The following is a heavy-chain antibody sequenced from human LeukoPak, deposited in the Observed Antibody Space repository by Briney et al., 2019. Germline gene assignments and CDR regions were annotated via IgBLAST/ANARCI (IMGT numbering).Heavy chain of an antibody. J-gene: IGHJ6*03. V-gene: IGHV4-39*01. CDR2: TYYGGST. CDR1: GVFISTSSYS. Sequence: SETLSLTCTVSGVFISTSSYSWGWIRQPPGNGLEWIGSTYYGGSTYYKPSLKRRGTISVDTSKNEFSLKLSSMTAADPTVYFCARSAYYGSGSSWAYSYYMDVWGKGTTVTVSS. D-gene: IGHD3-10*01. CDR3: ARSAYYGSGSSWAYSYYMDV.